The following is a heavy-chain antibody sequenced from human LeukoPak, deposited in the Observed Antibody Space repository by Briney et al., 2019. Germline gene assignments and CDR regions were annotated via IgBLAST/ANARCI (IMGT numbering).Heavy chain of an antibody. Sequence: SVKVSCKASGYTFTSYDSSWVRQAPGQGLEWMGWMSAYDGNTDYAQKIQGRVTMTTATSTSTAYMELRSLRSDDTAVYYCARVGQQLGYWGQGTLVTVSS. V-gene: IGHV1-18*01. J-gene: IGHJ4*02. CDR2: MSAYDGNT. CDR1: GYTFTSYD. CDR3: ARVGQQLGY. D-gene: IGHD6-13*01.